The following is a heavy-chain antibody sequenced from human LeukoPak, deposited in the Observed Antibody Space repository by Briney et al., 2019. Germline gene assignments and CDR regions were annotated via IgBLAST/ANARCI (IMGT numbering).Heavy chain of an antibody. CDR3: AKEGRSDAFDI. J-gene: IGHJ3*02. Sequence: RASVKVSCKASGGTFSSYAISWVRQAPGQGLEWMGIINPSGGSTSYAQKFQGRVTMTRDTSTSTVYMELSSLRSEDTAVYYCAKEGRSDAFDIWGQGTMVTVSS. CDR2: INPSGGST. V-gene: IGHV1-46*01. CDR1: GGTFSSYA.